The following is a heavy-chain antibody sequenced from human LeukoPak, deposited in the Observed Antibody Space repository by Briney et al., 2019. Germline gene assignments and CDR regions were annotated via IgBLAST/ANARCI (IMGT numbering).Heavy chain of an antibody. V-gene: IGHV1-69*06. CDR3: ARVPDSGSYFGAVDI. CDR1: GGTFSSYA. CDR2: IIPIFGTA. J-gene: IGHJ3*02. D-gene: IGHD1-26*01. Sequence: SVKVSCKASGGTFSSYAISWVRQAPGQGLEWMRGIIPIFGTANYAQKFQGRVTITADKSTSTAYMELSSLRSEDTAVYYCARVPDSGSYFGAVDIWGQGTMVTVSS.